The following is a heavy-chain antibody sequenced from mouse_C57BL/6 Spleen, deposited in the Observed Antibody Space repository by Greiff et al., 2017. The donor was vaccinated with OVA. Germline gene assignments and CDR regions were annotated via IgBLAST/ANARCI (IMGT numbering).Heavy chain of an antibody. D-gene: IGHD4-1*01. J-gene: IGHJ2*01. CDR2: IHPNSGST. CDR1: GYTFTSYW. CDR3: ARRAPSNWVYFDY. Sequence: QVQLQQPGAELVKPGASVKLSCKASGYTFTSYWMHWVKQRPGQGLEWIGMIHPNSGSTNYNEKFKSKATLTVDKSSSTAYMQLSSLTSEDSAVYYCARRAPSNWVYFDYWGQGTTLTVAS. V-gene: IGHV1-64*01.